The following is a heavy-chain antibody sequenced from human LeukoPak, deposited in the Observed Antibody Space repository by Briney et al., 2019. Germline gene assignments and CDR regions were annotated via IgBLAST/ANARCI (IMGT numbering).Heavy chain of an antibody. Sequence: GGSLRLSCAASGFTFSTNAMSWVRQAPGKGLEWISGISGSGASTYYADSVTGRFTISRDNSRNTPYLQMNSLRGDDTAVYYCAKDVGKWESLHFFDYWGQGTLVTVSS. J-gene: IGHJ4*02. CDR2: ISGSGAST. D-gene: IGHD1-26*01. V-gene: IGHV3-23*01. CDR3: AKDVGKWESLHFFDY. CDR1: GFTFSTNA.